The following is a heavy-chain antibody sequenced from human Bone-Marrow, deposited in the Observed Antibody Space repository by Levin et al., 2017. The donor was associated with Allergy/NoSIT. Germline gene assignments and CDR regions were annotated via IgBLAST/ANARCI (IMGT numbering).Heavy chain of an antibody. D-gene: IGHD5-18*01. CDR2: INKDGSAK. V-gene: IGHV3-7*01. CDR3: ARDPDYTSMVQWDY. J-gene: IGHJ4*02. Sequence: GESLKISCAASGFTFNNYWMSWVRQAPGKGLEWVANINKDGSAKYYVDSVKGRFTISRDNAENSLYLQMNSLRAEDTAVYYCARDPDYTSMVQWDYWGQGTLVSVSS. CDR1: GFTFNNYW.